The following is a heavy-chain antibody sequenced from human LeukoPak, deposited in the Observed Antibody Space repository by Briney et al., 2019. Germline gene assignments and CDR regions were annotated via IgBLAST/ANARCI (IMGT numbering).Heavy chain of an antibody. D-gene: IGHD3-22*01. J-gene: IGHJ3*02. V-gene: IGHV1-69*05. CDR2: IIPIFGTA. CDR3: AREHYYDSSGYSRAFDI. Sequence: SVKVSCKASGGTFSSYAISWVRQAPGQGLEWMGRIIPIFGTANYAQKFQGRVTITTDESTSTAYMELSSLRSEDTAVYYCAREHYYDSSGYSRAFDIWGQGAMVTVSS. CDR1: GGTFSSYA.